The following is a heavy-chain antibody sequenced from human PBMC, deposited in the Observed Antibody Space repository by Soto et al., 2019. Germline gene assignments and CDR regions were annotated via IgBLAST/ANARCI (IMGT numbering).Heavy chain of an antibody. CDR3: VAYDSSGRYFDY. V-gene: IGHV4-39*01. CDR2: IYYSGST. D-gene: IGHD3-22*01. Sequence: SATLSLTCTVSGGSISSSSYYWGWIRQPPGKGLEWIGSIYYSGSTYYNPSLKSRVTISVDTSKNQFSLKLSSVTAADTAVYYCVAYDSSGRYFDYWGQVTLVTVSS. J-gene: IGHJ4*02. CDR1: GGSISSSSYY.